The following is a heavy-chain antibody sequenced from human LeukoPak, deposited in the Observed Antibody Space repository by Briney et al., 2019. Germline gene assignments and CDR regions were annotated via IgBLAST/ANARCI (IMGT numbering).Heavy chain of an antibody. CDR3: ARAPIAAAGSLYYYYYGMDV. CDR2: IIPILGIA. CDR1: GGTFSSYA. J-gene: IGHJ6*02. D-gene: IGHD6-13*01. Sequence: SVKVSCKASGGTFSSYAISWVRQAPGQGLEWMGRIIPILGIANYAQKFQGRVTITAGKSTSTAYMELSSLRSEDTAVYYCARAPIAAAGSLYYYYYGMDVWGQGTTVTVSS. V-gene: IGHV1-69*04.